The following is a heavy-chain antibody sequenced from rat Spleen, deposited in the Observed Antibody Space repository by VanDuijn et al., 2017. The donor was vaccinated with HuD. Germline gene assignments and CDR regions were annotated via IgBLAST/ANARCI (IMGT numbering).Heavy chain of an antibody. CDR1: GYSITSNY. CDR2: ISYSGST. J-gene: IGHJ2*01. CDR3: ARSVGYTYSFFDY. Sequence: EVQLQESGPGLVKPSQSLSLTCSVTGYSITSNYWFWIRKFPGNKMEWIGHISYSGSTRYNPSLKSRISITRDTSKNQFFLQLNSVTTEDTATYYCARSVGYTYSFFDYWGQGVMVTVSS. D-gene: IGHD1-4*01. V-gene: IGHV3-1*01.